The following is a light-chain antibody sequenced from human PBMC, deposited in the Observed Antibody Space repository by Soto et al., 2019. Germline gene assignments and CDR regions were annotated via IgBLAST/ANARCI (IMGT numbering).Light chain of an antibody. CDR2: GRS. CDR3: QQYSNSPFT. CDR1: QSVTGDK. V-gene: IGKV3-20*01. J-gene: IGKJ2*01. Sequence: EIVLTQSPGPLSLSPGNSAALSCRASQSVTGDKVAWYQQRPGQAPRLLIYGRSTRATDIPARFRGSGSGTDYTLTINRLEPEDFALYYCQQYSNSPFTFGQGTKLEI.